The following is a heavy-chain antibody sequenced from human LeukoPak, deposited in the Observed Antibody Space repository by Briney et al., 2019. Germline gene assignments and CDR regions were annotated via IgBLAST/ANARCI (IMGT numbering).Heavy chain of an antibody. CDR1: GYTLTELS. J-gene: IGHJ5*02. D-gene: IGHD3-3*01. CDR2: FDPEDGET. V-gene: IGHV1-24*01. Sequence: PSVKVSCKVPGYTLTELSMHWVRRPPGKGFEGMGGFDPEDGETIYAQKFQGRVTMTNDTSTDTAYMELRSMRSEDTAVYYCATVPIVGVVIVQNWFDPWGQGTLVTVSS. CDR3: ATVPIVGVVIVQNWFDP.